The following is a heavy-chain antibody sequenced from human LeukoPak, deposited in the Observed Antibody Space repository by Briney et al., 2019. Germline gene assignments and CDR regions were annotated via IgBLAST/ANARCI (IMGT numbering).Heavy chain of an antibody. J-gene: IGHJ3*02. D-gene: IGHD5-18*01. CDR2: ISWNSGSI. Sequence: GGSLRLSCAASGFTFDDYAMHWVRQAPGKGLEWVSGISWNSGSIGYADSVKGRFTISRDNAKNSLYLQMNSLRAEDMALYYCAKDSTGYSYGLAAFDIWGQGTMVTVSS. CDR1: GFTFDDYA. V-gene: IGHV3-9*03. CDR3: AKDSTGYSYGLAAFDI.